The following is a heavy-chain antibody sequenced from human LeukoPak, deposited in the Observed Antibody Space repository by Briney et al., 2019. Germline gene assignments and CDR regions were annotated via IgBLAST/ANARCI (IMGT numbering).Heavy chain of an antibody. D-gene: IGHD6-13*01. CDR2: ISDSGST. CDR1: GGSINNYY. V-gene: IGHV4-59*13. J-gene: IGHJ4*02. Sequence: PSETLSLTCTVSGGSINNYYWSWIRQPPGKGLEWIGYISDSGSTNYNPSLKSRVTISVDRSKNQFSLELTSVTAADTAVYYCARGYSGTWLFFDYWGQGTLVTVSS. CDR3: ARGYSGTWLFFDY.